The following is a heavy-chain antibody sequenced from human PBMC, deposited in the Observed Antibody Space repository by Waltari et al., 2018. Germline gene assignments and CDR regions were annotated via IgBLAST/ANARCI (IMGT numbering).Heavy chain of an antibody. CDR2: INPNTGGT. D-gene: IGHD6-19*01. CDR1: EYIFTAFY. J-gene: IGHJ4*02. V-gene: IGHV1-2*06. Sequence: QGQLVQSGAEVKKPGASLKVSCKASEYIFTAFYIHWVRQAPGRGLEWMGRINPNTGGTNLAESFQGRVTVTRDTSITTAYMELTRLTSDDTAMYYCARTALYSSGGTDYWGQGTLVTVSS. CDR3: ARTALYSSGGTDY.